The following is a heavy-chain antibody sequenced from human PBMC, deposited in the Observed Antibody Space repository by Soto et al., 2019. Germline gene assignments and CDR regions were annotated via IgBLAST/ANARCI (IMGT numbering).Heavy chain of an antibody. CDR1: GGTFSSYA. J-gene: IGHJ4*02. CDR3: ARSPDDYGDVLAY. D-gene: IGHD4-17*01. V-gene: IGHV1-69*13. CDR2: IIPIFGTA. Sequence: GASVKVSCKASGGTFSSYAISWVRQAPGQGLEWMGGIIPIFGTANYAQKFQGRVTITADESTSTAYMELSSLRSEDTAVYYCARSPDDYGDVLAYWGQGTLVIVSS.